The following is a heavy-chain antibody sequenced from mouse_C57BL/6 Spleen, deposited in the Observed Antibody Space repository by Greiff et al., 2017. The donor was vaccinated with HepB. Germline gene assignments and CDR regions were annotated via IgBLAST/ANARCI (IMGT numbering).Heavy chain of an antibody. CDR3: ARRVGGTFDY. J-gene: IGHJ2*01. CDR1: GFTFTDYY. D-gene: IGHD1-1*02. V-gene: IGHV7-3*01. CDR2: IRNKANGYTT. Sequence: EVKLMESGGGLVQPGGSLSLSCAASGFTFTDYYMSWVRQPPGKALEWLGFIRNKANGYTTEYSASVKGRFTISRDNSQSILYLQMNALRAEDSATYYCARRVGGTFDYWGQGTTLTVSS.